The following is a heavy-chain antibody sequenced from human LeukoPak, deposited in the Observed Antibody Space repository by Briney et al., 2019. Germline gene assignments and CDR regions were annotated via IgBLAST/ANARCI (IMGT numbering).Heavy chain of an antibody. CDR1: GGSISNNY. J-gene: IGHJ4*02. CDR2: IHYSGST. V-gene: IGHV4-59*01. CDR3: ARRTRGKSSSPDY. D-gene: IGHD6-13*01. Sequence: PSETLSLTCTVSGGSISNNYWSWIRQPPGKGLEWIGYIHYSGSTNNNPSLKSRVTISVDTSKNQFSLKLNSVTAADTAVYYCARRTRGKSSSPDYWGQGTLVTVSS.